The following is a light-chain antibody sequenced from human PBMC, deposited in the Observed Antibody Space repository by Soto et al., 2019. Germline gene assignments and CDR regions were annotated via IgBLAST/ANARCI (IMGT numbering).Light chain of an antibody. J-gene: IGLJ2*01. Sequence: QLVLTQSSSASASLGSSVKLTCTLSSGHSSYIIAWHQQQPGKAPRYLMKLEGSGSYNKGSGVPDRFSGSSSAADRYLTISNLQSEDEDYYYCETWDSNTRVFGGGTKLTVL. CDR2: LEGSGSY. CDR1: SGHSSYI. V-gene: IGLV4-60*03. CDR3: ETWDSNTRV.